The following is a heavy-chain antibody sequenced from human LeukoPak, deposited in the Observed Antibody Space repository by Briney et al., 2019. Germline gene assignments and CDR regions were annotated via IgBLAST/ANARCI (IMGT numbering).Heavy chain of an antibody. CDR2: ISSSSTSI. V-gene: IGHV3-48*04. J-gene: IGHJ4*02. CDR1: GFTFRTFD. D-gene: IGHD3-16*02. CDR3: ARGSYPLDH. Sequence: GGSLRLSCAASGFTFRTFDMNWVRQAPGKGLEWVSYISSSSTSIYYADSVKGRFTISRDNAKNSLYLQMNSLRAEDTAVYYCARGSYPLDHWGQGTLVTVSS.